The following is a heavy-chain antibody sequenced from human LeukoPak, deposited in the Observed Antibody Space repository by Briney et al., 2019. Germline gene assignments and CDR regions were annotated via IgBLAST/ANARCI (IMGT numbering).Heavy chain of an antibody. J-gene: IGHJ6*02. CDR1: GGSISSGGYY. Sequence: TLTLTCTVSGGSISSGGYYWSCIRQHPGKGLEWIGYIYYSGSTYYNPSLKRRVTISVDTSKNQFSLKLSSVTAADTAVYYCAREVITGPRYYYYYGMDVWGQGTTVTVSS. CDR3: AREVITGPRYYYYYGMDV. V-gene: IGHV4-31*03. D-gene: IGHD1-20*01. CDR2: IYYSGST.